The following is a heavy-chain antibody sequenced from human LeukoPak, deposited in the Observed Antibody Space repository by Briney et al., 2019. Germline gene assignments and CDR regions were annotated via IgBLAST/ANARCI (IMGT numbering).Heavy chain of an antibody. Sequence: PGGSLRLSCALSGLPFSSSIMHWVRRAPGKGLEWVAGMSFDGSQYYVESVKGRFTISRDNSGNTVYLHMTSLRPEDTAVYFCAREGHTSGFCGSFDIWGQGTTVTISS. CDR2: MSFDGSQ. D-gene: IGHD5-12*01. CDR1: GLPFSSSI. J-gene: IGHJ3*02. CDR3: AREGHTSGFCGSFDI. V-gene: IGHV3-30*03.